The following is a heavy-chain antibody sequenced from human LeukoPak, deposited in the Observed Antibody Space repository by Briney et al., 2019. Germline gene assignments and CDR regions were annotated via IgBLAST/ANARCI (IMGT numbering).Heavy chain of an antibody. CDR2: INHSGST. CDR1: GGSFSGYY. D-gene: IGHD1-14*01. V-gene: IGHV4-34*01. J-gene: IGHJ6*02. Sequence: PSETLSLTCAVYGGSFSGYYWSWIRQPPGKGLEWIGEINHSGSTNYNPSLKSRVTISVDTSKNQFSLKLSSVTAADTAVYYCARDEPGMDVWGQGTTVTVSS. CDR3: ARDEPGMDV.